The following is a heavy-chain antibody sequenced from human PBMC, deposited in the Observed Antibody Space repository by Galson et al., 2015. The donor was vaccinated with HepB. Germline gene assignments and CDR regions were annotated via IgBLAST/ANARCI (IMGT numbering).Heavy chain of an antibody. CDR3: TTDAKTGEDYYYYYMDV. Sequence: SLRLSCAASGFTFSNARISWVRQAPGKGLEWVGRIKSKTDGGTTDYAAPVKGRFTISRDDSKNTLYLQMNSLKTEDTAVYYCTTDAKTGEDYYYYYMDVWGKGTTVTVSS. D-gene: IGHD7-27*01. CDR2: IKSKTDGGTT. J-gene: IGHJ6*03. CDR1: GFTFSNAR. V-gene: IGHV3-15*01.